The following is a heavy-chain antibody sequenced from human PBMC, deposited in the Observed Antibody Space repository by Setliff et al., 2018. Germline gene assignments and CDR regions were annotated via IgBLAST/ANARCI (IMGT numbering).Heavy chain of an antibody. CDR1: GGSISSSSYY. V-gene: IGHV4-39*07. CDR3: AKGGGRYHSDS. J-gene: IGHJ4*02. CDR2: IYYSGST. Sequence: SETLSLTCTVSGGSISSSSYYWGWICQPPGKGLEWIGSIYYSGSTYYSPSLKSRVTISIDKSNNQFSLKLTSMTAADTAVYYCAKGGGRYHSDSWGQGILVTVSS. D-gene: IGHD1-1*01.